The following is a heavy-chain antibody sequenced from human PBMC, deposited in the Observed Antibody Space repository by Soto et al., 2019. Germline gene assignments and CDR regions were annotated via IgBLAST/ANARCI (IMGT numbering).Heavy chain of an antibody. V-gene: IGHV3-30*18. CDR3: VKDLSGSYRPACPDY. Sequence: QVQLVESGGGVVQPGRSLRLSCAASGFTFSSYGMHWVRQAPGKGLEWVAVISYDGSNKYYADSVKGRFTISRDNSKNTLYLQMNSLRAEDTAVYYCVKDLSGSYRPACPDYWGQGTLVTVSS. D-gene: IGHD1-26*01. J-gene: IGHJ4*02. CDR1: GFTFSSYG. CDR2: ISYDGSNK.